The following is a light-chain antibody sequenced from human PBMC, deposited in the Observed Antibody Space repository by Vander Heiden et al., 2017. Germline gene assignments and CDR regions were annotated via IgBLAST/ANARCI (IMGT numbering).Light chain of an antibody. CDR3: QSYDSSLSGWV. Sequence: QSVLTQPPSVSGAPGQRVTISCTGSSSNIGAGYDVHWYQHLPGTAPKLLIYGNSNRPSGVPDRFSGPKSGTSASLAITGLQAEDEADYYCQSYDSSLSGWVFGGGTKLT. CDR2: GNS. V-gene: IGLV1-40*01. CDR1: SSNIGAGYD. J-gene: IGLJ2*01.